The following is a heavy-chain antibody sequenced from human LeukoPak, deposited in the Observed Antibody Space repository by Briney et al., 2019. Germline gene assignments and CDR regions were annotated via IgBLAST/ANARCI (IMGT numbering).Heavy chain of an antibody. J-gene: IGHJ4*02. V-gene: IGHV4-59*08. CDR3: ARRTGPPGYYYFDY. Sequence: PSETLSPTCTVSGGSISSYYWSWIRQPPGKGLEWIGYIYYSGSTNYNPSLKSRVTISVDTSKNQSSLKLSSVTAADTAVYYCARRTGPPGYYYFDYWGQGTLVTVSS. D-gene: IGHD3-9*01. CDR2: IYYSGST. CDR1: GGSISSYY.